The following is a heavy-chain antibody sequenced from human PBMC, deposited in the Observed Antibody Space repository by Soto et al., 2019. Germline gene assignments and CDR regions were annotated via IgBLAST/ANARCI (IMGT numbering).Heavy chain of an antibody. J-gene: IGHJ5*02. V-gene: IGHV1-3*01. Sequence: EASVKVSCKASGYTFTSYAMHWVRQAPGQRLEWMGWINAGNGNTKYSQKFQGRVTITRDTSASTAYMELSSLRSEDTAVYYCARVLGYDFWSGYGSWGQGTLVTVSS. CDR2: INAGNGNT. CDR1: GYTFTSYA. D-gene: IGHD3-3*01. CDR3: ARVLGYDFWSGYGS.